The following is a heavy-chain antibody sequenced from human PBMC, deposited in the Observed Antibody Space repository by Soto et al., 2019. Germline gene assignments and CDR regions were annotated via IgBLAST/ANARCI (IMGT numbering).Heavy chain of an antibody. Sequence: SETLSLTCTVSGGSIGSYHWSWVRQPTGKGLEWIASVYYTGTTNYNPSLGSRVTISIDAPENQISLKLTSVPAADAAFYYCARDTVLTGLFDFWGQGTLVTVSS. D-gene: IGHD4-17*01. CDR2: VYYTGTT. CDR3: ARDTVLTGLFDF. V-gene: IGHV4-59*01. CDR1: GGSIGSYH. J-gene: IGHJ4*02.